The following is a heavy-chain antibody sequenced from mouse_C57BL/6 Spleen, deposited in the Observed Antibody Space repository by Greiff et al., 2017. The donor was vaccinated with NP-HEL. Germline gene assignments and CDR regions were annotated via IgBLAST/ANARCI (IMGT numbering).Heavy chain of an antibody. CDR1: GYTFTSYW. D-gene: IGHD1-1*01. CDR3: ARWDYGSPYCAMDY. V-gene: IGHV1-69*01. Sequence: VQLQQPGAELVMPGASVKLSCKASGYTFTSYWMHWVKQRPGQGLEWIGEIDPSDSYTNYNQKFKGKSTLTVDKSSSTAYMQLSSLTSEDSAVYYCARWDYGSPYCAMDYWGQGTSVTVSS. J-gene: IGHJ4*01. CDR2: IDPSDSYT.